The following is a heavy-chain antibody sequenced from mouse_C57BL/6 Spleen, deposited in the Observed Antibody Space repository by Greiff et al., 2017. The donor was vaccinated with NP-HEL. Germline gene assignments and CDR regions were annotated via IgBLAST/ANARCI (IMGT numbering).Heavy chain of an antibody. CDR3: ARNDYGSSYGYFDY. Sequence: QVQLKESGPGLVQPSQSLSITCTVSGFSLTSYGVHWVRQSPGKGLEWLGVIWSGGSTDYNAAFISRLSISKDNSKSQVFFKMNSLQAEDTAIYYCARNDYGSSYGYFDYWGQGTTLTVSS. CDR1: GFSLTSYG. J-gene: IGHJ2*01. V-gene: IGHV2-2*01. CDR2: IWSGGST. D-gene: IGHD1-1*01.